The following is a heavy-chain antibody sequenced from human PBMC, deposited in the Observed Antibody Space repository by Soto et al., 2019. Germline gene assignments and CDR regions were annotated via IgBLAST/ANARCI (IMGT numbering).Heavy chain of an antibody. CDR1: GGSISSFY. V-gene: IGHV4-59*01. D-gene: IGHD1-7*01. CDR3: ARSNWNFPLEY. J-gene: IGHJ4*02. CDR2: IYYTGTT. Sequence: QVQLEESGPRLVKPSETLSLTCTISGGSISSFYWNWIRQAPGKGLEWIGYIYYTGTTNYNPSLKSRITMSLDTSKDQFSLNLTSVTAADTAVYYCARSNWNFPLEYWGQGTLVTVSS.